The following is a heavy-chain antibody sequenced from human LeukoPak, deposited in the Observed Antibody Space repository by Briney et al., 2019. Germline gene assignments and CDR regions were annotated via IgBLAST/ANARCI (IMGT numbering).Heavy chain of an antibody. CDR2: IIPIFGTA. CDR3: AREAKYYYDSGGYYVNPVWYFDY. J-gene: IGHJ4*02. CDR1: GGTFSSCA. V-gene: IGHV1-69*06. D-gene: IGHD3-22*01. Sequence: SVKVSCKASGGTFSSCAISWVRQAPGQGLEWMGGIIPIFGTANYAQKFQGRVTITADKSTSTAYMELSSLRSEDTAVYYCAREAKYYYDSGGYYVNPVWYFDYWGQGTLVTVSS.